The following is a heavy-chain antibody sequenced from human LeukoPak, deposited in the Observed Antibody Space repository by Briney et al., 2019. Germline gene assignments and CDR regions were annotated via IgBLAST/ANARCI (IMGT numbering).Heavy chain of an antibody. CDR2: ISSSGGTI. V-gene: IGHV3-11*04. D-gene: IGHD3-10*01. CDR3: ASIPLLWFGELFPDY. J-gene: IGHJ4*02. CDR1: GFTFSDYY. Sequence: PGGSLRLSCAASGFTFSDYYMSWIRQAPGKGLEWVSYISSSGGTIYYADSVKGRFTISRDNAKNSLYLQMNSLRAEDTAVYYCASIPLLWFGELFPDYWGQGTLVTVSS.